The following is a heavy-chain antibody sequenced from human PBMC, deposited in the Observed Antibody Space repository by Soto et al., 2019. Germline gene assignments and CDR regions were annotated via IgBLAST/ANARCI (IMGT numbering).Heavy chain of an antibody. Sequence: GGSLRLSCAASGFTFSSYGMHWVRQAPGKGLEWVAVISYDGSNKYYADSVKGRFTISRDNSNNTLYLQMNSLRAEDTAVYYCAKPRGPTSRYYFDYWGQGTLVTVSS. J-gene: IGHJ4*02. CDR2: ISYDGSNK. V-gene: IGHV3-30*18. CDR3: AKPRGPTSRYYFDY. D-gene: IGHD1-26*01. CDR1: GFTFSSYG.